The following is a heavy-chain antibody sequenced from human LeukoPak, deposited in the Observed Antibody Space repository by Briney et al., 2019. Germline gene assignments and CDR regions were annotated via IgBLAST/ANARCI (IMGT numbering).Heavy chain of an antibody. Sequence: PGGSLRLSCAASGFTFSTYGMSWVRQAPGKGLECVSVISGSGGRTYYADSVKGRFTISRDNAKNSLYLQMNSLRAEDTAVYYCARVGATLYWGQGTLVTVSS. CDR3: ARVGATLY. D-gene: IGHD1-26*01. CDR1: GFTFSTYG. CDR2: ISGSGGRT. J-gene: IGHJ4*02. V-gene: IGHV3-23*01.